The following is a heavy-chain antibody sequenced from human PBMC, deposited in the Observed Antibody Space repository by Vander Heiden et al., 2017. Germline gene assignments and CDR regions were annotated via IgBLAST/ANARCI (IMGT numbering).Heavy chain of an antibody. Sequence: QLQLQESGPGLVKPSETLSLTCTVSGGSISSSSYYWGWIRQPPGKGLEWIGSIYYSGSTYYNPSLKSRVTISVDTSKNQFSLKLSSVTAADTAVYYCARQPWLETYYFDYWGQGTLVTVSS. CDR2: IYYSGST. CDR3: ARQPWLETYYFDY. J-gene: IGHJ4*02. CDR1: GGSISSSSYY. D-gene: IGHD6-19*01. V-gene: IGHV4-39*01.